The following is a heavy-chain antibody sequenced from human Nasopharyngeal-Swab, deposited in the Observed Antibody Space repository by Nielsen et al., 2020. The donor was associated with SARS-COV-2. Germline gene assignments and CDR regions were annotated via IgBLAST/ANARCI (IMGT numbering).Heavy chain of an antibody. CDR3: ARPYYDSSGYDAWFDP. D-gene: IGHD3-22*01. Sequence: SETLSLTCTVSGGSISSSSYYWGWIRQPPGKGLEWIGSIYYSGSTYYNPSLKSRATISVDTSKNQFSLKLSSVTAADTAVYYCARPYYDSSGYDAWFDPWGQGTLVTVSS. V-gene: IGHV4-39*01. J-gene: IGHJ5*02. CDR1: GGSISSSSYY. CDR2: IYYSGST.